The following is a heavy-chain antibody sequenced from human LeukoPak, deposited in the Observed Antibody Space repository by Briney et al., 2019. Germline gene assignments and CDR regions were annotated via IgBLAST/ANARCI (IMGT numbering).Heavy chain of an antibody. D-gene: IGHD2-15*01. Sequence: ASVKVSCKTSGYTFTGYYIHWMRQAPGQGLEWMGWINPKNGDTNYQGRVTMTRDTSISTVYMELNRLTSDDTALYYCARVGYCTGDRCYLHFDYWGQGTLVTVSS. CDR2: INPKNGDT. CDR3: ARVGYCTGDRCYLHFDY. V-gene: IGHV1-2*02. CDR1: GYTFTGYY. J-gene: IGHJ4*02.